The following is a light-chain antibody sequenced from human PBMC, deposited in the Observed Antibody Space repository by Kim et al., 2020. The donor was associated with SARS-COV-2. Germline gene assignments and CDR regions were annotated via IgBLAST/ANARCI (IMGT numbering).Light chain of an antibody. CDR3: QSYDSSNLWV. CDR1: SGSIASNY. J-gene: IGLJ3*02. V-gene: IGLV6-57*03. Sequence: KTVTSSCTRSSGSIASNYVQWYQRRPGSAPTTVIYEDNQRPSGVPDRFSGSIDSSSNSASLTISGLKTEDEADYYCQSYDSSNLWVFGGGTQLTVL. CDR2: EDN.